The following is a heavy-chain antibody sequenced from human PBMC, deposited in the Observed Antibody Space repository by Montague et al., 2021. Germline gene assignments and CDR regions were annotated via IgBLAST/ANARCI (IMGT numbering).Heavy chain of an antibody. V-gene: IGHV4-4*02. J-gene: IGHJ5*02. Sequence: SLRLSCAASGITFDYYWMSWVRQSLGKGLEWIGEIYHGTTSYSPSLKGRLTVSMDTSKNQFSLKLSSVTAADTAIYYCAVGSESAWELLHHWGQGILVTVSS. CDR2: IYHGTT. CDR3: AVGSESAWELLHH. D-gene: IGHD1-26*01. CDR1: GITFDYYW.